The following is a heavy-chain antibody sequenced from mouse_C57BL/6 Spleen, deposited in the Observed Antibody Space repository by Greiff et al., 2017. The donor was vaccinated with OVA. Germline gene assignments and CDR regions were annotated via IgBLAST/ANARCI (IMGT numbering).Heavy chain of an antibody. D-gene: IGHD1-1*01. CDR2: IDPSASYT. CDR1: GYTFTSYW. J-gene: IGHJ3*01. V-gene: IGHV1-50*01. CDR3: ARLSYGSSRFAY. Sequence: QVQLQQPGAELVKPGASVKLSCKASGYTFTSYWMQWVKQRPGQGLEWIGEIDPSASYTNYNQKFKGKATLTVDTSSSTAYMQLSSLTSEDSAVYYCARLSYGSSRFAYWGQGTLVTVSA.